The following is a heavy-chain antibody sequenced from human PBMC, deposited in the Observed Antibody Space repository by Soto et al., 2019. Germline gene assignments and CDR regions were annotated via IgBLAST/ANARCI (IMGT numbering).Heavy chain of an antibody. J-gene: IGHJ3*02. V-gene: IGHV4-31*03. CDR1: GVSINSGGYY. D-gene: IGHD1-1*01. Sequence: QVQLQESGPGLVKPSQTLSLTCSVSGVSINSGGYYWSWIRPHPGKGLEWIGYIYYTGHTFYNASLKSRVAMSLDTSKNQFSLKPSSVTAADTAVYYCARGSQLERDALDIWGQGTMVTVSS. CDR2: IYYTGHT. CDR3: ARGSQLERDALDI.